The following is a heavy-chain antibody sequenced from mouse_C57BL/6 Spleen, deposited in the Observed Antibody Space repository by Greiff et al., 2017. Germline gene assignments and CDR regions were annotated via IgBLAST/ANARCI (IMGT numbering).Heavy chain of an antibody. CDR3: ARSRYSNCAY. CDR2: INPSNGGT. D-gene: IGHD2-5*01. Sequence: QVQLQQPGTELVKPGASVQKKKKKKKKKKTNYRINWMKQRPGQGLEWIGNINPSNGGTNYNEKFKSKATLTVDKSSSTAYMQRSSLTSEDSAVYYCARSRYSNCAYWGQGTLVTVSA. CDR1: KKKKTNYR. V-gene: IGHV1-53*01. J-gene: IGHJ3*01.